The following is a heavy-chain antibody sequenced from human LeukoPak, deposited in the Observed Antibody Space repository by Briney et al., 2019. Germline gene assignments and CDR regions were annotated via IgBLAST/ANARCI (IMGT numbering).Heavy chain of an antibody. CDR1: GGSISSYY. Sequence: SETLSLTCTVSGGSISSYYWSWIRQPPRKGLEWIGYIYYSGSTNYNPSLKSRVTISVDTSKNQFSLKLSSVTAADTAVYYCARGDPHDAFDIWGQGTMVTVSS. J-gene: IGHJ3*02. CDR2: IYYSGST. D-gene: IGHD2-21*02. CDR3: ARGDPHDAFDI. V-gene: IGHV4-59*01.